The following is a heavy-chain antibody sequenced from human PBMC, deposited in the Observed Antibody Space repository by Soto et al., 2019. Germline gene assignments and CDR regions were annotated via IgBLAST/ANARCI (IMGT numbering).Heavy chain of an antibody. Sequence: QVQLVESGGGVVQPGRSLRLSCAASGFTFSSYGMHWVRQAPGKGLEWVAVIWYDGSNKYYADSVKGRFTISRDNSKNTLYLQMNSLRAEDRAVYYCARDLAGPGGNSVDYWGQGTLVTVSS. V-gene: IGHV3-33*01. CDR1: GFTFSSYG. D-gene: IGHD3-16*01. CDR3: ARDLAGPGGNSVDY. J-gene: IGHJ4*02. CDR2: IWYDGSNK.